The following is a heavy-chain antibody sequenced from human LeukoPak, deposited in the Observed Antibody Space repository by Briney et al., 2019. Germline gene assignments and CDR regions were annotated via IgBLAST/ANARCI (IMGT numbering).Heavy chain of an antibody. CDR3: ARVKGATLDY. CDR1: GYSISSGYY. V-gene: IGHV4-38-2*02. CDR2: IYHSAST. D-gene: IGHD4/OR15-4a*01. Sequence: SETLSLTCTVSGYSISSGYYWGWIRQPPGKGLEWIGSIYHSASTYYNPSLKSRVTISVDTSKSHFSLKLSSVTAADTAVYYCARVKGATLDYWGQGTLVTVSS. J-gene: IGHJ4*02.